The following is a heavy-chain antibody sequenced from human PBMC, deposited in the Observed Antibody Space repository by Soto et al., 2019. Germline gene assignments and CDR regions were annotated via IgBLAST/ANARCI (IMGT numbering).Heavy chain of an antibody. J-gene: IGHJ2*01. Sequence: QEELVESGGGVVQPGRSLRLSCAASGFIFSAYALLWVRQAPGQGLEWVAVISHDGGNINHAGSVKRRLTGSIDDSTKTLYLHMNSLRNKHTAVYYCARVPRYGGHTSNFDLWGRGTLVAVSS. CDR1: GFIFSAYA. CDR3: ARVPRYGGHTSNFDL. CDR2: ISHDGGNI. V-gene: IGHV3-30-3*01. D-gene: IGHD4-17*01.